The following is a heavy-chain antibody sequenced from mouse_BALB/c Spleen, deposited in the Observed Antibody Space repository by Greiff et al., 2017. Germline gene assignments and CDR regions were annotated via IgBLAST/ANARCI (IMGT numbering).Heavy chain of an antibody. D-gene: IGHD1-1*01. CDR3: AREYYGSTFAY. CDR1: GFNIKDTY. V-gene: IGHV14-3*02. Sequence: VQLKESGAELVKPGASVKLSCTASGFNIKDTYMHWVKQRPEQGLEWIGRIDPANGNTKYDPKFQGKATITADTSSNTAYLQLSSLTSEDTAVYYCAREYYGSTFAYWGQGTLVTVSA. J-gene: IGHJ3*01. CDR2: IDPANGNT.